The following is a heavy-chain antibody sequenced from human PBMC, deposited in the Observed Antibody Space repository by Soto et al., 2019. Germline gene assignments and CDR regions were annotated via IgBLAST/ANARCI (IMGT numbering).Heavy chain of an antibody. CDR3: AKDGNSGSYYLFGY. Sequence: DVQLVESGGVVVQPGGSLRLSCAASGFTFDDYTMHWVRQAPGKGLEWVSLISWDGGSTYYADSVKGRFTISRDNSKNSLYLQMNSLRTEDTALYYCAKDGNSGSYYLFGYWGQGTLVTVSS. CDR2: ISWDGGST. CDR1: GFTFDDYT. V-gene: IGHV3-43*01. J-gene: IGHJ4*02. D-gene: IGHD1-26*01.